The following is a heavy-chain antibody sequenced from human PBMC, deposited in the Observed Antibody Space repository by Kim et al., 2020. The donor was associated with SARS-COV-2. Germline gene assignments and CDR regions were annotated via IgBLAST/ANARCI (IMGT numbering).Heavy chain of an antibody. CDR2: IYHSGNT. CDR3: ARVRGLHEPKTYFDY. J-gene: IGHJ4*02. V-gene: IGHV4-38-2*02. CDR1: GYSISSGYY. Sequence: SETLSLTCTVSGYSISSGYYWGWIRQPPGEGLEWLGSIYHSGNTYYNPSLRSRVAISVDMSKNHFSLKLNSVTAADTAVYYCARVRGLHEPKTYFDYWGQGTLVTVSS. D-gene: IGHD4-4*01.